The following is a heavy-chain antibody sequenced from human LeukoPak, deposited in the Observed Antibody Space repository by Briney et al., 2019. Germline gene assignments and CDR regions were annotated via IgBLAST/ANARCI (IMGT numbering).Heavy chain of an antibody. CDR1: GGTFSSYA. CDR2: IIPIFGTA. Sequence: SVKVSCKASGGTFSSYAISLVRQAPGQGLEWMGGIIPIFGTANYAQKFQGRVTITADESTSTAYMELSSLRSEDTAVYYCARDGYYYDSSGYYYYLGDAFDIWGQGTMVTVSS. D-gene: IGHD3-22*01. CDR3: ARDGYYYDSSGYYYYLGDAFDI. V-gene: IGHV1-69*13. J-gene: IGHJ3*02.